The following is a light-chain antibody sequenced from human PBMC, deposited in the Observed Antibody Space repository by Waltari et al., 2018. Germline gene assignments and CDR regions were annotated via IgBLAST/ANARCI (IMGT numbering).Light chain of an antibody. V-gene: IGKV3-20*01. CDR2: GAS. Sequence: DIVLTQSPDTLSLSPGERATLSCRASQSVSANYLAWYQQKPGRAPRLLIYGASNRATGIPDRFSGSESGTDFTLTISSLEPEDFAVYFCQQYGSSPPMYTFGLGTKLEIK. CDR3: QQYGSSPPMYT. J-gene: IGKJ2*01. CDR1: QSVSANY.